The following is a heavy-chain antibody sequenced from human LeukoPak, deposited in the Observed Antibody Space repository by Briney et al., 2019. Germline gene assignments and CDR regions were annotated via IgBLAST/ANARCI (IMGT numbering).Heavy chain of an antibody. J-gene: IGHJ4*02. CDR3: ASGTFDSSGYYLFDY. D-gene: IGHD3-22*01. CDR2: IYNSGNT. V-gene: IGHV4-4*07. CDR1: GGSISTNY. Sequence: SETLSLTCTVSGGSISTNYWSWIRQPAGKGLEWIGRIYNSGNTNYSPSLESRVTMSADTSKNQFSLKLSSVTAADTAVYYCASGTFDSSGYYLFDYWGQRTLVTVSS.